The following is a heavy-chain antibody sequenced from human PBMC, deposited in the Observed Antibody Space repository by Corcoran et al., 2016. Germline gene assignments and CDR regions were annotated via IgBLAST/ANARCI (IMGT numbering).Heavy chain of an antibody. V-gene: IGHV3-48*04. J-gene: IGHJ5*02. Sequence: EVQLVESGGGLVQPGGSLRLSCAASGFTFSSYSMNWVRQAPGKGLEWGSYISSSSSTIYYADSVKGRCTISRDNAKNSLYLQMNSLRAEGTAVYYCAGDEEYDGSGYYHWGQGTLVTGSS. CDR1: GFTFSSYS. D-gene: IGHD3-22*01. CDR2: ISSSSSTI. CDR3: AGDEEYDGSGYYH.